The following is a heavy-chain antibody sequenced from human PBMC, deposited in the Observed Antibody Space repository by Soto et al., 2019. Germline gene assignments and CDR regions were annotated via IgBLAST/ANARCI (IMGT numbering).Heavy chain of an antibody. CDR3: ARVAGTGDWFHS. CDR1: GFDLSDYE. CDR2: ISTTGRTI. Sequence: PGGSQRLSCIASGFDLSDYEVNWVRQAPGKGLEWVSYISTTGRTIYYADSVKGRFTVSKDNVKNSVSLLMNSLRGDDTALYFCARVAGTGDWFHSWGQGTLVNVSS. J-gene: IGHJ5*01. V-gene: IGHV3-48*03. D-gene: IGHD1-1*01.